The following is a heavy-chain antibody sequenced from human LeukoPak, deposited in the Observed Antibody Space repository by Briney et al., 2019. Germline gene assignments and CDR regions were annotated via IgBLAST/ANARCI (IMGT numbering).Heavy chain of an antibody. CDR1: GDSISRGRYY. V-gene: IGHV4-61*02. CDR3: ARSFSEKFYFES. J-gene: IGHJ4*02. D-gene: IGHD1-26*01. CDR2: IYASGKT. Sequence: PSQTLSLTCTVSGDSISRGRYYWSWVRQPAGKELEWIGRIYASGKTDYNPYTPSLKSRVAMSLDTSKNQVSLYLTSVTAADTAMYFCARSFSEKFYFESWGQGTLVTVSS.